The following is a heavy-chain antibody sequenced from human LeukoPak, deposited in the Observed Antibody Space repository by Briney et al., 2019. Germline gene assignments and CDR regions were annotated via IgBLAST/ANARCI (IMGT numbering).Heavy chain of an antibody. J-gene: IGHJ5*02. Sequence: SETLSLTCTVSGGSISSYYWSWIRQPPGKGLEWIGYIYYSGSTNYNPSLKSRVTISVDTSKNQFSLKLSSVTAADTAVYYCARLYGDYGEPNWFDPWGQGTLVTVSS. V-gene: IGHV4-59*08. CDR1: GGSISSYY. CDR3: ARLYGDYGEPNWFDP. CDR2: IYYSGST. D-gene: IGHD4-17*01.